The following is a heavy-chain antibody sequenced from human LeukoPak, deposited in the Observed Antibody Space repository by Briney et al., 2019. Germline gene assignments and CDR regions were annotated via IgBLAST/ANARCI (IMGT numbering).Heavy chain of an antibody. V-gene: IGHV3-13*01. CDR2: IGTAGDT. Sequence: GGSLRLSCAASGFTFSDYDMHWVRQATGKGLEWVSAIGTAGDTYYTGSVKGRFTISRENAKNSLYLQMNSLRAGDTAVYYCARVAKERVGGVYYVDYWGQGTLVTVSS. CDR1: GFTFSDYD. CDR3: ARVAKERVGGVYYVDY. D-gene: IGHD1-1*01. J-gene: IGHJ4*02.